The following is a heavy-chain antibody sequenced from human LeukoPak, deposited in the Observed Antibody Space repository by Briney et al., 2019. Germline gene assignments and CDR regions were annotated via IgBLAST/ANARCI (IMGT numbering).Heavy chain of an antibody. D-gene: IGHD3-10*01. CDR3: ARDLVYYYGSGDEPLLNPGDRFDP. Sequence: EASVKVSCKASGYTFTSYDINWVRQATGQGLEWMGWMNHNSGNTDYAQKVQGRVTMTRNTSISTAYMELSSLRSEDTVVYYCARDLVYYYGSGDEPLLNPGDRFDPWGQGTLVTVSS. CDR2: MNHNSGNT. V-gene: IGHV1-8*01. CDR1: GYTFTSYD. J-gene: IGHJ5*02.